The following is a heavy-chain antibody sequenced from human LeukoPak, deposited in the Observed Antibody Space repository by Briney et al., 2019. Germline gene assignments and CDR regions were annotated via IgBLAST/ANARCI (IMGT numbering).Heavy chain of an antibody. CDR3: ARVKGSGYYYVFDY. J-gene: IGHJ4*02. CDR1: GGSISSNY. V-gene: IGHV4-59*01. Sequence: SETLSLTCTVSGGSISSNYWSWIRQSPGKGLEWIGYIHYSGSTSYNPSLKSRVTISVNTSKNQFSLKLSSVTAADTAVYYCARVKGSGYYYVFDYWGQGTLVTVSS. D-gene: IGHD3-22*01. CDR2: IHYSGST.